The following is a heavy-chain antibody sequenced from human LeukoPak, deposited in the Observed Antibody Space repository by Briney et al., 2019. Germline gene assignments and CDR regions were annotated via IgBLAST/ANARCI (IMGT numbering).Heavy chain of an antibody. Sequence: PGGSLRLSCEASGFTFDDYTMHWIRQSPGKGLEWVSLISWDGGTTYYADSVRGRFTISRDNSKNSLYLQMNSLRTEDTALYYCAKDRGYYYDSSACGSYFDYWGQGTLVTVSS. J-gene: IGHJ4*02. D-gene: IGHD3-22*01. CDR1: GFTFDDYT. CDR3: AKDRGYYYDSSACGSYFDY. V-gene: IGHV3-43*01. CDR2: ISWDGGTT.